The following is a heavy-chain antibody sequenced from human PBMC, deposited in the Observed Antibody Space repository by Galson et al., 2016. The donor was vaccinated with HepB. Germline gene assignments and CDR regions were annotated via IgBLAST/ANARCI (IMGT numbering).Heavy chain of an antibody. Sequence: SLRLSCAASGFTFRSYWMTWVRQAPGKGLEWVANIKQDGSEKFYVDSVKGRFTISRDNANKSLYLQMNSLRVEDTAIYYCARRFRDYEQNWDEYFQHWGQGTVVTVSP. D-gene: IGHD4-17*01. CDR2: IKQDGSEK. CDR3: ARRFRDYEQNWDEYFQH. J-gene: IGHJ1*01. V-gene: IGHV3-7*01. CDR1: GFTFRSYW.